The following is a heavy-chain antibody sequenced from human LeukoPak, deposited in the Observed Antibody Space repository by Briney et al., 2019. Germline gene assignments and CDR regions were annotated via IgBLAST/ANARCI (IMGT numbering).Heavy chain of an antibody. CDR2: INSDGSNT. V-gene: IGHV3-74*01. J-gene: IGHJ4*02. D-gene: IGHD6-19*01. CDR1: GFAFSSHW. Sequence: GGSLRLSCAASGFAFSSHWMHWVRQVPGKGLAWLSRINSDGSNTIYADSVEGRFTISRDNSKNTLFLQMNSLRAEDTAVYYCAKDARRTSGWYFFDYWGQGSLVTVSS. CDR3: AKDARRTSGWYFFDY.